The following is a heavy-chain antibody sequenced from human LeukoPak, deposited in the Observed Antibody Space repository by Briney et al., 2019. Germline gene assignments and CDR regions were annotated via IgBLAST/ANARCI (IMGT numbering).Heavy chain of an antibody. CDR1: GYTFTGSY. Sequence: ASVKVSCKASGYTFTGSYIHWVRQAPGQGLEWMGWISPNTGGTNYAQKFQGRVTMTRDMSISTAYMELSRLRSDDTAVYYRERDRDGGSAVAGNYWGQGTLVTVSS. CDR2: ISPNTGGT. D-gene: IGHD3-16*01. CDR3: ERDRDGGSAVAGNY. V-gene: IGHV1-2*02. J-gene: IGHJ4*02.